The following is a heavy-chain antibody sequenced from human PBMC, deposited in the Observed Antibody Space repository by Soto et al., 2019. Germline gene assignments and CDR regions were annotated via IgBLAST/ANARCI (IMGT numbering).Heavy chain of an antibody. V-gene: IGHV3-21*06. CDR3: AREGINNYNEFYFDS. J-gene: IGHJ4*02. CDR1: GFAFSTYT. D-gene: IGHD4-4*01. CDR2: ISGSGNYT. Sequence: VGSLRLSCAASGFAFSTYTMSWFRQAPVKGLEWVSSISGSGNYTHYADFLRGRFTLSRDNAKTSLFLQMDSLRAEDTAVYYCAREGINNYNEFYFDSWGQGTVVTVSS.